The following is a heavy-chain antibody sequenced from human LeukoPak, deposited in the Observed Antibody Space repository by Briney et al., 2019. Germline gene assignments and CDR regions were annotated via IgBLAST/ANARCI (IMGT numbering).Heavy chain of an antibody. CDR3: AKTKIDYYDSSGYGY. CDR2: ISGSGGST. J-gene: IGHJ4*02. Sequence: PGGSLRLSCAASGFTFSSYAMSWVRQAPGKGLEWVSAISGSGGSTYYADSVKGRFTISRDNSKNTLYLQMNSLRAEDTAVYYCAKTKIDYYDSSGYGYWGQGTLVTVSS. CDR1: GFTFSSYA. D-gene: IGHD3-22*01. V-gene: IGHV3-23*01.